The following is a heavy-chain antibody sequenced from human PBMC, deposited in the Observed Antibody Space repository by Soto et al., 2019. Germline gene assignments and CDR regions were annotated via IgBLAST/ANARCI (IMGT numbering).Heavy chain of an antibody. Sequence: QVQLVQSGAEVKKPGASVKVSCKASGYTFTSYGISWVRQAPGQGLEWMGWISAYNGNTNYAQKLQGRVTMTTDTSTSTAYMELRSLRSDDTAVYYCARTQIAARLGYYYYMDVWGKGTTVTVSS. J-gene: IGHJ6*03. V-gene: IGHV1-18*01. CDR3: ARTQIAARLGYYYYMDV. CDR2: ISAYNGNT. D-gene: IGHD6-6*01. CDR1: GYTFTSYG.